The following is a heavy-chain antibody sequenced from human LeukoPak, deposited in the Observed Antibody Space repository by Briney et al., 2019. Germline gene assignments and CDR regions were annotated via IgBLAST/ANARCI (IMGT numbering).Heavy chain of an antibody. J-gene: IGHJ4*02. V-gene: IGHV3-23*01. CDR2: ISGSGGST. Sequence: PGGSLRLSCAASGFTFGSYAMSWVRQAPGKGLEWVSAISGSGGSTYYADSAKGRFTISRDNSKNTLYLQMNSLRAEDTAVYYCATTPLWFGELPDDYWGQGTLVTVSS. CDR1: GFTFGSYA. D-gene: IGHD3-10*01. CDR3: ATTPLWFGELPDDY.